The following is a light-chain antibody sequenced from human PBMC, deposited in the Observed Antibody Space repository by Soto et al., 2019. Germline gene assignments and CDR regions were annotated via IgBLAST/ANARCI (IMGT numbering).Light chain of an antibody. Sequence: QSALTQPASVSGSPGQSITISCAGTSSDVGAYIYVSWYQQHPDKVPKLIIYDVNDRPSGVSDRFSGSKSGNTASLTISGLQAEDEGDYYCASYTTSDTMIFGGGTKLTVL. J-gene: IGLJ2*01. CDR2: DVN. CDR1: SSDVGAYIY. V-gene: IGLV2-14*01. CDR3: ASYTTSDTMI.